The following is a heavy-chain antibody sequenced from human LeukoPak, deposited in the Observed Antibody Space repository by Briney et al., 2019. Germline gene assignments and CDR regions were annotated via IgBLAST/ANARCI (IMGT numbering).Heavy chain of an antibody. D-gene: IGHD2-21*01. CDR1: GFTFSTYS. CDR3: VRVDHSLGKTYFDY. V-gene: IGHV3-21*01. Sequence: PGGSLRLSCAASGFTFSTYSLNWVRQAPGKGLEWVSSISSSSSFMYYADSVKGRFTISRDNAKNALYLQVNSLRAEDTAVYYCVRVDHSLGKTYFDYWGQGTLVTVSS. J-gene: IGHJ4*02. CDR2: ISSSSSFM.